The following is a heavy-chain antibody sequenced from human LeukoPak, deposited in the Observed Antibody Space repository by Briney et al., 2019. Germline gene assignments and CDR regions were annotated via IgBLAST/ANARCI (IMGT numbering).Heavy chain of an antibody. CDR1: GGSISTSNYY. CDR2: IYTSGST. Sequence: SETLSLTCTVSGGSISTSNYYWGWIRQPPGNGLEWIGRIYTSGSTNYNPSLKSRVTMSVDTSKNQFSLKLSSVTAADTAVYYCARETLTYGSGSYYNAFDIWGQGTMVTVSS. J-gene: IGHJ3*02. D-gene: IGHD3-10*01. CDR3: ARETLTYGSGSYYNAFDI. V-gene: IGHV4-39*07.